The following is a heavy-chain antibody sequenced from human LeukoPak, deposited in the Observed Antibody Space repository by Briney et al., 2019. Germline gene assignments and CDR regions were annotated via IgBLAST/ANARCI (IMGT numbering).Heavy chain of an antibody. Sequence: GASVKVSCKASGGTFSSYAISWVRQAPGQGLEWMGGIIPIFGTANYAQKFQGRVTITADESTSTAYMELSSLRSEDTAVYYCATLYAPGDNVPTHFDYWGQGTLVTVSS. CDR3: ATLYAPGDNVPTHFDY. J-gene: IGHJ4*02. CDR1: GGTFSSYA. V-gene: IGHV1-69*13. D-gene: IGHD4-17*01. CDR2: IIPIFGTA.